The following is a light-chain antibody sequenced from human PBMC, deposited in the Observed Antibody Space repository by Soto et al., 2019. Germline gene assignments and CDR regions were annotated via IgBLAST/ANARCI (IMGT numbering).Light chain of an antibody. CDR3: CSCAASDSGV. Sequence: QSALTQPRSVSGSPGQSVTISCTGISSDIGAHDHVSWYQQYPGKAPRLMLYDVSKRPSGVPDRFSGSKSGSTASLTISRLQPEDEADYHCCSCAASDSGVFGGGTKLTVL. V-gene: IGLV2-11*01. CDR2: DVS. CDR1: SSDIGAHDH. J-gene: IGLJ3*02.